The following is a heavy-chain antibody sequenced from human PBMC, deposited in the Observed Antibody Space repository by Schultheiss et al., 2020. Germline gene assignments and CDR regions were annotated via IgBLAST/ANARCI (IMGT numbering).Heavy chain of an antibody. J-gene: IGHJ5*02. CDR1: GYTFTSYA. D-gene: IGHD6-19*01. Sequence: ASVKVSCKASGYTFTSYAMHWVRQAPGQGLEWMGWINPNSGGTNYAQKLQGRVTMTTDTSTSTAYMELSSLRSEDTAVYYCARGWAVAGYNWFDPWGQGTLVTVSS. CDR2: INPNSGGT. CDR3: ARGWAVAGYNWFDP. V-gene: IGHV1-18*01.